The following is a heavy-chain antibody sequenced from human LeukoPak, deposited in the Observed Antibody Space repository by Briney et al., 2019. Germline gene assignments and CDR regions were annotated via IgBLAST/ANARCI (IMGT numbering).Heavy chain of an antibody. Sequence: GGSLRLSCAASGFTFSNSAISWVRQSPGKGLEWVSFISGYSVTTYYADSVQGRFTVSRDNSKKTLYLQMHNLRDEDTAIYYCAKHYGDYFLDFWGQGTLVTVSS. CDR1: GFTFSNSA. CDR3: AKHYGDYFLDF. D-gene: IGHD4-17*01. J-gene: IGHJ4*02. CDR2: ISGYSVTT. V-gene: IGHV3-23*01.